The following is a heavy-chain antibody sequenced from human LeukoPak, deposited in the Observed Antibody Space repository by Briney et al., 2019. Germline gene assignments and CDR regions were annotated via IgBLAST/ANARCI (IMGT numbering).Heavy chain of an antibody. V-gene: IGHV1-2*02. Sequence: ASVKVPYKASGYTFIDYFIHWMRQTPGQGLEWLGWINPNSGVTRYAQKFQGRVTLTRDTAAYMELSSLKSDDTAVYYCARAVSGTLGGAFDIWGQGTAVTVSS. J-gene: IGHJ3*02. CDR2: INPNSGVT. CDR1: GYTFIDYF. D-gene: IGHD1-7*01. CDR3: ARAVSGTLGGAFDI.